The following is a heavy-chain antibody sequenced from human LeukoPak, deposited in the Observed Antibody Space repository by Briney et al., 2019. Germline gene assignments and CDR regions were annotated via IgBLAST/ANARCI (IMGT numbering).Heavy chain of an antibody. CDR1: GFTFSSYA. V-gene: IGHV3-23*01. CDR3: AKSNFWSGYYDY. Sequence: PGGSLRLSCAASGFTFSSYAMSWVPQAPGKGLEWVSAISGSGGSTYYADSVKGRFTISRDNSKNTLYLQMNSLRAEDTAVYYCAKSNFWSGYYDYWGQGTLVTVSS. CDR2: ISGSGGST. D-gene: IGHD3-3*01. J-gene: IGHJ4*02.